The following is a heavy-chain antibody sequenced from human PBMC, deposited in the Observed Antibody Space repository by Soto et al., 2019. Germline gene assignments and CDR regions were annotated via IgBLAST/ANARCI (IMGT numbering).Heavy chain of an antibody. CDR1: GGSISSGGYY. V-gene: IGHV4-31*03. J-gene: IGHJ4*02. CDR3: ARKTTVTTSFDY. D-gene: IGHD4-17*01. CDR2: IYYSGST. Sequence: QVQLQESGPGLVKPSQTLSLTCTVSGGSISSGGYYWSWIRQHPGKGLEWIGYIYYSGSTYYNPSLNSRVTISVDTSKNQFSLKLSSVTAADTVVYYCARKTTVTTSFDYWGQGTLGTVSS.